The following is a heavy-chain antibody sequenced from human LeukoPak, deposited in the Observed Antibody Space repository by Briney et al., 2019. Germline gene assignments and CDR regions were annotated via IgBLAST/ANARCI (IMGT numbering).Heavy chain of an antibody. CDR3: ARYKSGSCSGGNCYDYYAMDV. J-gene: IGHJ6*02. D-gene: IGHD2-15*01. V-gene: IGHV4-30-2*05. CDR1: GGSISSGGYY. CDR2: IYHSGST. Sequence: PSQTLSLTCTVSGGSISSGGYYWSCIRQPPGKGLECIGYIYHSGSTYYNPSLKSRVTISIDKSKNQFSLRLSSVTAADTAVYYCARYKSGSCSGGNCYDYYAMDVWGQGTTVTVS.